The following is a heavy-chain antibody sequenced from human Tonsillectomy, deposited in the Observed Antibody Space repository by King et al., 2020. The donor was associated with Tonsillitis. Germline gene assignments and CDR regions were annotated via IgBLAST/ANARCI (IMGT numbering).Heavy chain of an antibody. J-gene: IGHJ4*02. D-gene: IGHD3-22*01. V-gene: IGHV5-10-1*03. CDR1: GYSFTSYW. Sequence: QLVQSGAEVKKPGESLRISCKGSGYSFTSYWISWVRQMPGKGLEWMGRIDPSDSYTNYSPSFQGHVTISADKSISTAYLQWSSLKASYTAMYYCASLYYYDSSGYPPFDYWGQGTLVTVSS. CDR3: ASLYYYDSSGYPPFDY. CDR2: IDPSDSYT.